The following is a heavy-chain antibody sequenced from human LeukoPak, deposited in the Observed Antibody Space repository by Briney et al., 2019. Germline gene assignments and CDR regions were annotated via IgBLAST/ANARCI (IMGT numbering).Heavy chain of an antibody. Sequence: GGSLRLSCAASGFTFSTYWMSWVRQAPGKGLEWVANIKQDGSEKCYVDSVKGRFTISRDNAKNSLYLQMNSLRAEDTAVYYCATLVATTQFDYWGQGTLVTVSS. J-gene: IGHJ4*02. V-gene: IGHV3-7*01. CDR3: ATLVATTQFDY. CDR2: IKQDGSEK. D-gene: IGHD5-12*01. CDR1: GFTFSTYW.